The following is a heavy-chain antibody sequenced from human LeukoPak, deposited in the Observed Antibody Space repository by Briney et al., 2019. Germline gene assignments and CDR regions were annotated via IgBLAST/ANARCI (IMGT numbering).Heavy chain of an antibody. V-gene: IGHV4-39*07. D-gene: IGHD2-15*01. CDR2: INHSGST. Sequence: SETLSLTCTVSGGSISSSSYYWGWIRQPPGKGLEWIGEINHSGSTNYNPSLKSRVTISVDTSKNQFSLKLSSVTAADTAVYYCAIAPVVVVAATGGPRQGYFQHWGQGTLVTVSS. J-gene: IGHJ1*01. CDR3: AIAPVVVVAATGGPRQGYFQH. CDR1: GGSISSSSYY.